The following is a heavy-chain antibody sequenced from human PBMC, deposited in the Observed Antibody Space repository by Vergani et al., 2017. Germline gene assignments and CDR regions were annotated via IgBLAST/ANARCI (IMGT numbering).Heavy chain of an antibody. J-gene: IGHJ5*02. CDR1: GFTFSGSA. CDR2: IRSKANSYAT. D-gene: IGHD2-2*01. Sequence: EVQLVESGGGLVQPGGSLKLSCAASGFTFSGSAMHWVRQASGKGLEWVGRIRSKANSYATAYAASVKDRFTISRDDSKNTAYLQMNSLKTEDTAVYYCIAPDVVVPAAIGGPWGQGTLVTVSS. CDR3: IAPDVVVPAAIGGP. V-gene: IGHV3-73*02.